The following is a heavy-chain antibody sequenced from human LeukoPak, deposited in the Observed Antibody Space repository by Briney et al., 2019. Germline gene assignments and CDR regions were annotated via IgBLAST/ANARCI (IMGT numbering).Heavy chain of an antibody. CDR1: GGSISSYY. V-gene: IGHV4-59*01. J-gene: IGHJ4*02. CDR3: ARARPNGAIDY. D-gene: IGHD3-10*01. CDR2: IYYSGST. Sequence: SETLSLTCTVSGGSISSYYWSWIRQPPGKGLEWIGYIYYSGSTNYNPSLKSRVTISVDTSKNQFSLKLSSVTAADTAVYYCARARPNGAIDYWGQGTLVTVSS.